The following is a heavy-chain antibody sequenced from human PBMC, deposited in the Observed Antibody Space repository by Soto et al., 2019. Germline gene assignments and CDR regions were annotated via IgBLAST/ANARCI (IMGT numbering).Heavy chain of an antibody. Sequence: GGSLRLSCAASGFTFSSYAMSWVRQAPGKGLEWVSSISGSGGSTYYADSVKGRFTISRDNSKNTLYLQMNSLRAEDTAVYYCDKDYDHGGQFAYWGQGTLVTVSS. J-gene: IGHJ4*02. CDR2: ISGSGGST. CDR1: GFTFSSYA. CDR3: DKDYDHGGQFAY. V-gene: IGHV3-23*01. D-gene: IGHD4-17*01.